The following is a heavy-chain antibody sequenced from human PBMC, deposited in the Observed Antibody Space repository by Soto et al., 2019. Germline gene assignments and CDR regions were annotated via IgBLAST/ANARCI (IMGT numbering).Heavy chain of an antibody. CDR2: IYYSGST. CDR3: ARVHHTAYLYYFDY. V-gene: IGHV4-30-4*01. J-gene: IGHJ4*02. D-gene: IGHD5-18*01. Sequence: SETLSLTCTVSGGSISSGDYYWSWIRQPPGKGLEWIGYIYYSGSTYYNPSLKSRVTISVDTSKNQFSLKLSSVTAADTAVYYCARVHHTAYLYYFDYWGQGTLVTVSS. CDR1: GGSISSGDYY.